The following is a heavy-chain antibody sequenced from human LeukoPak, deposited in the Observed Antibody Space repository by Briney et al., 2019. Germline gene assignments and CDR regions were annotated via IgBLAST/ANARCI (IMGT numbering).Heavy chain of an antibody. CDR3: AREGGYQLIWPPYYMDV. V-gene: IGHV3-7*01. J-gene: IGHJ6*03. CDR2: IKQDGSEK. CDR1: GFTFSSYW. Sequence: PGGSLRLSCAASGFTFSSYWMSWVRQAPGKGLEWVANIKQDGSEKYYVDSVKGRFTISRDNAKNSLYLQMNSLRAEDTAVYYCAREGGYQLIWPPYYMDVWGKGTTVTVSS. D-gene: IGHD2-2*01.